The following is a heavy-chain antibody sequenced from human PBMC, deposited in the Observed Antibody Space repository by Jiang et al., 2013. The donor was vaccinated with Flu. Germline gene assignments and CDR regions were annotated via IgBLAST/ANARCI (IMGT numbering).Heavy chain of an antibody. CDR3: ARDRAEMATIYDSGHNYFDY. CDR2: YHSGST. D-gene: IGHD5-24*01. J-gene: IGHJ4*02. V-gene: IGHV4-4*02. Sequence: YHSGSTNYNPSLKSRVTISVDKSKNQFSLKLSSVTAADTAVYYCARDRAEMATIYDSGHNYFDYWGQGTLVTVSS.